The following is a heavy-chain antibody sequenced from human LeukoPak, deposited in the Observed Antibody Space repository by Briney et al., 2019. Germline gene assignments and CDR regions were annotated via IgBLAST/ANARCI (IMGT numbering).Heavy chain of an antibody. V-gene: IGHV1-2*02. CDR3: ARDGNWGSLRGSFDI. CDR2: INPDSGAT. J-gene: IGHJ3*02. D-gene: IGHD7-27*01. Sequence: ASVKVSCKASGYTFTSYGISWVRQAPGQGLEWMGWINPDSGATNYAQRFQGRVTMTRDTSISTAYMELSRLRSDDTAVYYCARDGNWGSLRGSFDIWGQGTMVTVSS. CDR1: GYTFTSYG.